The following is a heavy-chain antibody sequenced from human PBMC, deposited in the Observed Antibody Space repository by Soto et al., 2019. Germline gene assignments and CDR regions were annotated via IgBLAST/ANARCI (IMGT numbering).Heavy chain of an antibody. Sequence: GVSLRLYWAASGFTFSSYALISSRQAQGKGLEWVSAISGSGGSTYYADSVKGRFTISRDNSKNTLYLQMNSLRAEDTAVYYSSKTHFRAFFGDRTFGGFYPRAQENVLTVSS. CDR1: GFTFSSYA. V-gene: IGHV3-23*01. D-gene: IGHD3-16*01. J-gene: IGHJ5*02. CDR2: ISGSGGST. CDR3: SKTHFRAFFGDRTFGGFYP.